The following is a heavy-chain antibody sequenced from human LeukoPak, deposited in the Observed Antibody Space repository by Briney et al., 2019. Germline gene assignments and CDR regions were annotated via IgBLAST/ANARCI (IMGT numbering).Heavy chain of an antibody. Sequence: SETLSLTCAVSGYSISSGYYWGWIRQPPGKGLEWIGSIYHSGSTYYNPSLKSRVTISVDTSKNQFSLKLSSVTAADTVVYYCARRYQVAAFYYFDYWGQGTLLTVSS. V-gene: IGHV4-38-2*01. CDR1: GYSISSGYY. J-gene: IGHJ4*02. CDR3: ARRYQVAAFYYFDY. D-gene: IGHD2-15*01. CDR2: IYHSGST.